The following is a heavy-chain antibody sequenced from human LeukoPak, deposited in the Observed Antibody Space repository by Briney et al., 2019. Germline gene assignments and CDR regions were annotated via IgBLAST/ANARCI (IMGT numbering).Heavy chain of an antibody. CDR1: GYTFSSYD. Sequence: ASVKVSCKVSGYTFSSYDITWVRQAPGQGLEGMGWISANNDNINYAQKLQDRVTMTTDTSTSTAYMELRSLRSDDTAVYYCARGSGGYFDNWGQGTLVIVSS. J-gene: IGHJ4*02. V-gene: IGHV1-18*01. CDR2: ISANNDNI. D-gene: IGHD3-10*01. CDR3: ARGSGGYFDN.